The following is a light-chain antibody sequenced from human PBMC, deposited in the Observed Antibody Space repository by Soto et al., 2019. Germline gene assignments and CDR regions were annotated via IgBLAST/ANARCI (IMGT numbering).Light chain of an antibody. V-gene: IGKV3-20*01. J-gene: IGKJ1*01. CDR1: QSVSRY. CDR3: QQYVSSSRT. CDR2: GAS. Sequence: PGERATLSCRASQSVSRYLAWYQQKPGQAPRLLIYGASSRATGIPDRFSGSGSGTDFSLTISRLEPEDFAVYYCQQYVSSSRTFGQGTKGEIK.